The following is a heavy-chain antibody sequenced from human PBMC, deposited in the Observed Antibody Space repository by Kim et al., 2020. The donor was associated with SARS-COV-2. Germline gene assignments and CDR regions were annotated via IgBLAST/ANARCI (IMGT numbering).Heavy chain of an antibody. CDR1: GFTFSSYW. CDR3: ARDPRKDFDM. Sequence: GGSLRLSYTASGFTFSSYWMHWVRHAPGEGLVWVSGINSDGSITRYADSVKGRFIISRDNAKNTLYLQMNSLRGEDTAVYYCARDPRKDFDMWGQGTMVT. V-gene: IGHV3-74*01. J-gene: IGHJ3*02. CDR2: INSDGSIT.